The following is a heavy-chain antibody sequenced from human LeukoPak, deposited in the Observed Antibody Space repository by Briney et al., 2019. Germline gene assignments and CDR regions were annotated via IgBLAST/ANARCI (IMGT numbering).Heavy chain of an antibody. V-gene: IGHV4-34*01. Sequence: ETLSLTCAVYGGSFSGYYWSWIRQPPGKGLEWIGEINHSGSTNYNPSLKSRVTISVDTSKNQFSLKLSSVTAADTAVYYCARGRGYFDYWGQGTLVTVSS. D-gene: IGHD3-10*01. CDR3: ARGRGYFDY. J-gene: IGHJ4*02. CDR1: GGSFSGYY. CDR2: INHSGST.